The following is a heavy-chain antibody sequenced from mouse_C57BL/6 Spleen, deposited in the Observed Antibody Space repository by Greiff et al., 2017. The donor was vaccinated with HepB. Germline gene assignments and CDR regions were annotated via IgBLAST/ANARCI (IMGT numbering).Heavy chain of an antibody. CDR1: GYTFTSYW. J-gene: IGHJ4*01. Sequence: QVQLQQPGAELVMPGASVKLSCKASGYTFTSYWMHWVKQRPGQGLEWIGEIDPSDSYTNYNQKFKGKSTLTVDKSSSTAYMQLSSLTSEDSAVYYCARKTNYAYYYAMDYWGQGTSVTVSS. D-gene: IGHD2-4*01. V-gene: IGHV1-69*01. CDR3: ARKTNYAYYYAMDY. CDR2: IDPSDSYT.